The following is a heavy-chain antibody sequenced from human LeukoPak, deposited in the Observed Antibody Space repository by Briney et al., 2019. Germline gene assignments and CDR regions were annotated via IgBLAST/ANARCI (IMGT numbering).Heavy chain of an antibody. V-gene: IGHV1-24*01. CDR2: FDPEDGET. CDR1: RYTLTELS. J-gene: IGHJ4*02. Sequence: ASVKVSCKVSRYTLTELSMHWVRQAPGKGLEWMGGFDPEDGETIYAQKFQGRVTMTEDTSTDTAYMELSSLRSEDTAVYYCATLLTNTAYYFDYWGQGTLVTVSS. D-gene: IGHD1-26*01. CDR3: ATLLTNTAYYFDY.